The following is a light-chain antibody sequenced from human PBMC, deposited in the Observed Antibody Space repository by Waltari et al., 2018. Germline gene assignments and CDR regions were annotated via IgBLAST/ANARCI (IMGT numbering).Light chain of an antibody. Sequence: SYVLSQPPSVSLAPVHTATISCGGDDIASYSLHWYQHKSGQAPVLVVYGENDRPSGVPARFSGSNSGNTATATLTISRVEAGDEAEYYCQVWDATTDHVVFGGGTKLTVL. CDR2: GEN. CDR3: QVWDATTDHVV. J-gene: IGLJ2*01. V-gene: IGLV3-21*02. CDR1: DIASYS.